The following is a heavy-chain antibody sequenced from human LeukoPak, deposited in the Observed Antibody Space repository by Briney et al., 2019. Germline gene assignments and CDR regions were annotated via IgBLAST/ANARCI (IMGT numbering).Heavy chain of an antibody. Sequence: PSETPSLTCAVYGGSFSSCYWSWIRQSPGKGLEWIAEINHRGDTNYNPSVKSRVTISVDTSKNQFSLKVTSLTAADTAVYYCARGPTISETGYFDYWGQGTLVTVSS. CDR2: INHRGDT. CDR1: GGSFSSCY. J-gene: IGHJ4*03. D-gene: IGHD1-1*01. V-gene: IGHV4-34*01. CDR3: ARGPTISETGYFDY.